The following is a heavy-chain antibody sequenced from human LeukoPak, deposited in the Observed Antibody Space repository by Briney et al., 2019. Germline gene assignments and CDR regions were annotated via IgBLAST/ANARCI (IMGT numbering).Heavy chain of an antibody. D-gene: IGHD3-10*01. CDR3: AGGSGSYGIRDAFDI. J-gene: IGHJ3*02. CDR2: FDPEDGET. CDR1: GYTLTELS. Sequence: GASVKVSCKVSGYTLTELSMHRVRQAPGKGLEWMGGFDPEDGETIYAQKFQGRVTMTEDTSTDTAYMELSSLRSEDTAVYYCAGGSGSYGIRDAFDIWGQGTMVTVSS. V-gene: IGHV1-24*01.